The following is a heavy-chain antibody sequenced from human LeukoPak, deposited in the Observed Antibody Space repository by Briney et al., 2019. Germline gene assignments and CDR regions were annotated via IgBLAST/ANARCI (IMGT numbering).Heavy chain of an antibody. D-gene: IGHD6-19*01. Sequence: GGSLRLPCAASGFTLSNYWKSWVRQAPGKGLEWVANIKQDGNEKYYVDSVKGRFTISRDNAKNSLYLQMNSLRVEDTAVYYCARDQWAVAGDDCWGQETLVTVSS. CDR1: GFTLSNYW. V-gene: IGHV3-7*01. J-gene: IGHJ4*02. CDR2: IKQDGNEK. CDR3: ARDQWAVAGDDC.